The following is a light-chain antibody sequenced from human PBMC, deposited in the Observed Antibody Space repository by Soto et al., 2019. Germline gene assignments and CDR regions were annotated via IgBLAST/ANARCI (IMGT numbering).Light chain of an antibody. CDR2: NSN. CDR3: AAWDDSMTGPV. Sequence: QSVLSQPPSASGIPGQTVIISCSGSRSDIGSNFVNWYQHLPGTAPKLHIYNSNQRPSGVPDRFSGSKSGTSASLAISGLQSEDEADYYCAAWDDSMTGPVFGTGTKVTVL. J-gene: IGLJ1*01. V-gene: IGLV1-44*01. CDR1: RSDIGSNF.